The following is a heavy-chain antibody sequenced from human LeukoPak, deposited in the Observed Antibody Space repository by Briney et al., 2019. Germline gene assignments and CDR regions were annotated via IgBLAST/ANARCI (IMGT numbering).Heavy chain of an antibody. Sequence: GGSLRLSCAASGFTFSNYWMSWVRQAPGKGLEWVANIKQDGSEKYYVDSVKGRFTISRDNAKNSLYLQMNSLRAEDTAVYYCARDGTRNEQWLVADYYYGMDGWGQGTTVTVSS. D-gene: IGHD6-19*01. J-gene: IGHJ6*02. V-gene: IGHV3-7*01. CDR2: IKQDGSEK. CDR1: GFTFSNYW. CDR3: ARDGTRNEQWLVADYYYGMDG.